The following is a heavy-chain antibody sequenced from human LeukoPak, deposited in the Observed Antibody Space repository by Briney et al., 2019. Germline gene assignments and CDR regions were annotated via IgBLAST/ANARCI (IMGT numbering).Heavy chain of an antibody. J-gene: IGHJ5*02. D-gene: IGHD6-13*01. Sequence: PSETLSLTCTVSGGSVSSHYWSWIRQPPGKGLQWIGYISDSGSTNYNPSLESRVTISVDTSKNQFSLKLSSVTAADTAVYYCARSYSSSWPQRNWFDPWGQGTLVTVSS. CDR3: ARSYSSSWPQRNWFDP. V-gene: IGHV4-59*08. CDR1: GGSVSSHY. CDR2: ISDSGST.